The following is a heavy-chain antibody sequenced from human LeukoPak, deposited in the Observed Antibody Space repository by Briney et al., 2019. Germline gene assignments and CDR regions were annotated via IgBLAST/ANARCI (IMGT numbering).Heavy chain of an antibody. CDR2: IYYSGST. D-gene: IGHD3-22*01. CDR3: ARDRRYYDTSGTVYYDAMDV. J-gene: IGHJ6*02. Sequence: KPSETLSLTCTVSGGSISSYYWSWIRQPPGKGLEWIGYIYYSGSTNYNPSLKSRVTISVDTSKNHFSLRLSSVTAADTAVYYCARDRRYYDTSGTVYYDAMDVWGQGTTVTVSS. CDR1: GGSISSYY. V-gene: IGHV4-59*01.